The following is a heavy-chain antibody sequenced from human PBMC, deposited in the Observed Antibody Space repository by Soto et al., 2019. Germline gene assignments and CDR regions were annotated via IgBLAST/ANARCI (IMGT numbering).Heavy chain of an antibody. V-gene: IGHV4-34*01. CDR2: IKHSGSA. J-gene: IGHJ5*01. CDR1: GGSFSGYY. Sequence: QVQLQQWGAGLLKPSETLSLTCAVYGGSFSGYYWSWIRQPPGKGLEWIGEIKHSGSANYNPSLEGRPPPPDDTSNTQCTREVRSVPAADAPVYYGARAKGYGAHGRLASWGRRSLVTVSS. CDR3: ARAKGYGAHGRLAS. D-gene: IGHD4-17*01.